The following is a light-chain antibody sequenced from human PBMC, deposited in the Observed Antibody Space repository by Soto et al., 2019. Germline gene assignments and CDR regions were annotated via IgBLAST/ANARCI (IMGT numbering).Light chain of an antibody. Sequence: QSVLTQPPSASGSVGQSVTISCTGTSSDVGAYNYVSWYQQHPGKAPKLMIYEVSKRPSGVPDRFSGSKSGYTAYLTVSGLQADDEADYYCSSHAANTNYVFRTATKPT. CDR3: SSHAANTNYV. V-gene: IGLV2-8*01. CDR1: SSDVGAYNY. CDR2: EVS. J-gene: IGLJ1*01.